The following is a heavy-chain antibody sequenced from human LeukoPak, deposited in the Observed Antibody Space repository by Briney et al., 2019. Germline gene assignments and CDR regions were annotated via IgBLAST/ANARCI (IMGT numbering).Heavy chain of an antibody. CDR2: IYYSGST. D-gene: IGHD6-6*01. Sequence: SETLSLTCTVSGGSISSYYWGWIRQPPGKGLEWIGYIYYSGSTNYNPSLKSRVTISVDTSKNQFSLKLSSVTAADTAVYYCARGRSSSPTLGWFDPWGQGTLVTVSS. J-gene: IGHJ5*02. V-gene: IGHV4-59*01. CDR3: ARGRSSSPTLGWFDP. CDR1: GGSISSYY.